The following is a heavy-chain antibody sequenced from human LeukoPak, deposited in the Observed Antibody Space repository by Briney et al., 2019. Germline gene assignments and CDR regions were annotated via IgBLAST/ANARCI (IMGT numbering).Heavy chain of an antibody. D-gene: IGHD6-19*01. CDR3: AKDLYSSAWFATFDY. CDR1: GFTFSSYG. Sequence: PGGSLRLSCAASGFTFSSYGMHWVRQAPGKGLEWVALISYDGSNKYYADSVKGRFTISRDNSKNTLYLQMNSLRAEDTAVYYCAKDLYSSAWFATFDYWGQGTLVTVSS. J-gene: IGHJ4*02. CDR2: ISYDGSNK. V-gene: IGHV3-30*18.